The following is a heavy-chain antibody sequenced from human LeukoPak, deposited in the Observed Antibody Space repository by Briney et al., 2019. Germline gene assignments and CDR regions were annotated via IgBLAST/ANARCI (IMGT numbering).Heavy chain of an antibody. CDR2: IYYSGST. CDR3: ARELRGYSYGYSDY. J-gene: IGHJ4*02. D-gene: IGHD5-18*01. V-gene: IGHV4-31*03. CDR1: GGSISSGGYY. Sequence: SETLSPTCTVSGGSISSGGYYWRWVRQHPGKGLEWIGYIYYSGSTYYNPSLKSRFTISVDTSKNQFSLKLSSVTAADTAVYYCARELRGYSYGYSDYWGQGTRSPSPQ.